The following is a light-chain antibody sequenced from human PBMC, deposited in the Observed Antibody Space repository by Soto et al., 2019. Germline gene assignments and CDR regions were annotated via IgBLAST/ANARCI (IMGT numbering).Light chain of an antibody. CDR1: QSVSTC. CDR2: KAS. V-gene: IGKV1-5*03. CDR3: QQYDTYDSYT. J-gene: IGKJ2*01. Sequence: DIQLTQSPSTLPASIGDRVTITCRASQSVSTCLAWYQQKPGKAPKLLIYKASSLESGVPSRFSGSGSGTEFTLTISSLQPDDFATYHCQQYDTYDSYTFGQGTKLEIK.